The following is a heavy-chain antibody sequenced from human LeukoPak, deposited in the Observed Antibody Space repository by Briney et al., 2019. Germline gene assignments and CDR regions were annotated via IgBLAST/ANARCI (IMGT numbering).Heavy chain of an antibody. J-gene: IGHJ4*02. CDR1: GFTFSSAW. CDR3: ARDMRSSSSARYFDY. V-gene: IGHV3-48*04. Sequence: GGSLRLSCAASGFTFSSAWMSWVRQAPGKGLEWVSYISSSGSTIYYADSVKGRFTISRDNAKNSLYLQMNSLRAEDTAVYYCARDMRSSSSARYFDYWGQGTLVTVSS. D-gene: IGHD6-6*01. CDR2: ISSSGSTI.